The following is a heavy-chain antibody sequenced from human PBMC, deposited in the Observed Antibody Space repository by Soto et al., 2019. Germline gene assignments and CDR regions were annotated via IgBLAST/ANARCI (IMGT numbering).Heavy chain of an antibody. CDR1: GFTFSSYG. CDR3: AKGYHYYDSSGTFGLFDY. Sequence: GGSLRLSCAASGFTFSSYGMHWVRQAPGKGLEWVAVISYDGSNKYYADSVKGRFTISRDNSKNTLYLQMNSLRAEDTAVYYCAKGYHYYDSSGTFGLFDYWGQGTLVTVSS. J-gene: IGHJ4*02. D-gene: IGHD3-22*01. V-gene: IGHV3-30*18. CDR2: ISYDGSNK.